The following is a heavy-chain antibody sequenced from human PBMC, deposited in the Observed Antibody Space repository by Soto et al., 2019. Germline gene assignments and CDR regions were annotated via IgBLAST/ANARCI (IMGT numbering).Heavy chain of an antibody. D-gene: IGHD6-13*01. CDR2: ISGSGGST. CDR3: ARDPNWYSSSWQGDAFDI. Sequence: PGGSLRLSCAASGFTFSSYAMSWVRQAPGKGLEWVSAISGSGGSTYYADSVKGRFTISRDNSKNTLYLQMNSLRAEDTAVYYCARDPNWYSSSWQGDAFDIWGQVTMVSVS. J-gene: IGHJ3*02. V-gene: IGHV3-23*01. CDR1: GFTFSSYA.